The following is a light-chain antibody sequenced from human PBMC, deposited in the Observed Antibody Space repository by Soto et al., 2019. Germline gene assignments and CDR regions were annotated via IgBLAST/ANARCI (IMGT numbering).Light chain of an antibody. CDR3: LQDNSYPWT. Sequence: AVPMTQSPSSLSASVGDRVTITCRASQAIRIDLGWYQQIPGKAPKLLIYGASSLQSGVPSRFSGSGSGTDFTLTISSLQPEDFATYYCLQDNSYPWTFGQGTKVEI. J-gene: IGKJ1*01. V-gene: IGKV1-6*01. CDR2: GAS. CDR1: QAIRID.